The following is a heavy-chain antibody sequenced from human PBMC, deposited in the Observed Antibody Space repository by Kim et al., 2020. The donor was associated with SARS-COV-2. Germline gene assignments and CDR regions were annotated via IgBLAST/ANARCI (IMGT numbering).Heavy chain of an antibody. CDR1: GFTFSSYS. V-gene: IGHV3-21*01. CDR3: ARDLSGPSKWELFLDY. J-gene: IGHJ4*02. Sequence: GGSLRLSCAASGFTFSSYSMNWVRQAPGKGLEWVSSISSSSSYIYYADSVKGRFTISRDNAKNSLYLQMNSLRAEDTAVYYCARDLSGPSKWELFLDYWGQGTLVTVSS. D-gene: IGHD1-26*01. CDR2: ISSSSSYI.